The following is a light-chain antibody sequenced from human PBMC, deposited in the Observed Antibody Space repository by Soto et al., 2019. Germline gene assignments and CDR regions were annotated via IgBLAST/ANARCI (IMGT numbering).Light chain of an antibody. CDR2: WAS. CDR1: HNLLYNSNNKNF. CDR3: QQYHYTPPYT. Sequence: DVVMTQSPDSLAVSLGERATINCKSSHNLLYNSNNKNFLSWYQLKPGQPPKLLIYWASTRESGVPDRFSGSGSGTDFTLTISNVQAEDVAGYYCQQYHYTPPYTFGQGTKLEIK. V-gene: IGKV4-1*01. J-gene: IGKJ2*01.